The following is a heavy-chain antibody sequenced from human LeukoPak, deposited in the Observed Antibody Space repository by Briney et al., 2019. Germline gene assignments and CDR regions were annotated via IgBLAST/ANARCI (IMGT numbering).Heavy chain of an antibody. CDR2: IYSGDST. CDR1: GFTVSNNY. D-gene: IGHD1-26*01. CDR3: ARDVVGATGDYYGMDV. Sequence: GGSLRLSCTASGFTVSNNYMTWVRQAPGKGLEWVSVIYSGDSTYYADSVKGRFTISRDNSKNTLYLLMNSLKAEDTAVYYCARDVVGATGDYYGMDVWGQGTTVTVSS. V-gene: IGHV3-66*01. J-gene: IGHJ6*02.